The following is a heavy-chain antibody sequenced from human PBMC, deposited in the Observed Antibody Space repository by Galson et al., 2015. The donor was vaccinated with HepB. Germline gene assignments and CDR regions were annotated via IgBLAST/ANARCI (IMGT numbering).Heavy chain of an antibody. D-gene: IGHD3-9*01. J-gene: IGHJ4*02. V-gene: IGHV3-11*06. CDR2: ISSSSLYT. CDR3: ASAPNYDLLSGYLDY. CDR1: GFTFSDYY. Sequence: SLRLSCAVSGFTFSDYYMSWIRQAPGKGLEWISYISSSSLYTNYADSVKGRFTISRDNAKNSLYLQMNSLRAEDTAVYFCASAPNYDLLSGYLDYWGQGTLVTVSS.